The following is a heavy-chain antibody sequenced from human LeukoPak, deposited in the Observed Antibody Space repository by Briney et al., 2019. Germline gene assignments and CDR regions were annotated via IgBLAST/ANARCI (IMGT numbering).Heavy chain of an antibody. CDR2: IYPGDSDT. V-gene: IGHV5-51*01. CDR1: GYMFTSYW. Sequence: GESLKISCQGSGYMFTSYWIGWVRQMPGKGLEWMGIIYPGDSDTIYSPSFQGQVTISADKSTSTANLQWSSLKASDTAMYYCARSGGNYYSIWGQGTMVTVSS. J-gene: IGHJ3*02. CDR3: ARSGGNYYSI. D-gene: IGHD1-26*01.